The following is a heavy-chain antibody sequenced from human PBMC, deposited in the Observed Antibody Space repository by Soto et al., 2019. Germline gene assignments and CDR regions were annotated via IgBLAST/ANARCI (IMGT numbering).Heavy chain of an antibody. CDR2: ISYDGSNK. CDR1: GFTFSSYG. Sequence: GGSLRLSCAASGFTFSSYGMHWVRQAPGKGLEWVSIISYDGSNKYYAESVKGRFTISRDNSKNTLYLQMNSLRAEDTAVYYCAKRGDGYNSYFDYWGQGTLVTVSS. CDR3: AKRGDGYNSYFDY. D-gene: IGHD5-12*01. J-gene: IGHJ4*02. V-gene: IGHV3-30*18.